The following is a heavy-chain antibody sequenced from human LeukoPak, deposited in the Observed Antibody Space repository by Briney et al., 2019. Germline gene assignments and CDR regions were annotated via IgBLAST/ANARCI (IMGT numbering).Heavy chain of an antibody. J-gene: IGHJ5*02. V-gene: IGHV3-7*01. CDR1: GFTSSSHW. CDR2: VKPDGSEK. Sequence: PGGSLRLSCAASGFTSSSHWMGWVRQAPGKGLEWVANVKPDGSEKNYVDSVKGRFTISSDNAKNSLYLQMNSLRAEDTAVYYCVTGGHYSGTWGRGSLVSVSS. CDR3: VTGGHYSGT. D-gene: IGHD3-3*01.